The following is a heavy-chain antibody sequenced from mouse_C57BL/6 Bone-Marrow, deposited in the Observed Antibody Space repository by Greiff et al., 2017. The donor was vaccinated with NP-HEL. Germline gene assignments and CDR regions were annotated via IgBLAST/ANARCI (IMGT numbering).Heavy chain of an antibody. CDR1: GFTFTDYY. J-gene: IGHJ4*01. D-gene: IGHD2-4*01. Sequence: EVMLVESGGGLVQPGGSLSLSCAASGFTFTDYYMSWVRQPPGQALEWLAFIRNKANGYTTAYSASVKGRFTISRDNSQSILYLQMNALRAEDSATYYCAMSIYYDYADDPFYAMDYWGQGTSVTVSS. V-gene: IGHV7-3*01. CDR2: IRNKANGYTT. CDR3: AMSIYYDYADDPFYAMDY.